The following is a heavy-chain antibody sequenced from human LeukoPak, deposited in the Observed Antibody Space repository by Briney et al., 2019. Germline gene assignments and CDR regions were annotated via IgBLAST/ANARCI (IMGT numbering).Heavy chain of an antibody. CDR3: ASSDVLRFLEWLTRTHFDY. J-gene: IGHJ4*02. CDR1: GGSFSGYY. CDR2: INHSGST. Sequence: SETLSLTCAVYGGSFSGYYWSWIRQPPGKGLEWIGEINHSGSTNYNPSLKSRVTISVDTSKNQFSLKLSSVTAADTAVYYCASSDVLRFLEWLTRTHFDYWGQGTLVTVSS. V-gene: IGHV4-34*01. D-gene: IGHD3-3*01.